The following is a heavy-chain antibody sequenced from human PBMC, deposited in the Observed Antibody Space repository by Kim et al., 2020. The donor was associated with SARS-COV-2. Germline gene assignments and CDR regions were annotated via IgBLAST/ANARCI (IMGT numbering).Heavy chain of an antibody. CDR3: TSVPGTTLAFWDAFD. CDR2: IRSKANSYAT. CDR1: GFRFSDYG. V-gene: IGHV3-73*01. J-gene: IGHJ3*02. D-gene: IGHD1-1*01. Sequence: GGSLRLSCAASGFRFSDYGMNWLRQASGKGLEWVGRIRSKANSYATAYAASVKGRFTISRDDSKNTAYLQMNSLKTEDTAVYYCTSVPGTTLAFWDAFD.